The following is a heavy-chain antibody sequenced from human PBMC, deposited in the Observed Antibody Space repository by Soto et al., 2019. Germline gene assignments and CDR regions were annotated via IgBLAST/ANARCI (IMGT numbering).Heavy chain of an antibody. CDR2: INPSGGST. Sequence: ASVRVSCRASGYTFTSYYMHWVRQAPGQGLEWMGIINPSGGSTSYAQKFQGRVTMTRDTSTSTVYMELSSLRSEDTAVYYCARDWSREVPNNWFDPWGQGTLVTAPQ. V-gene: IGHV1-46*01. CDR3: ARDWSREVPNNWFDP. CDR1: GYTFTSYY. D-gene: IGHD3-10*01. J-gene: IGHJ5*02.